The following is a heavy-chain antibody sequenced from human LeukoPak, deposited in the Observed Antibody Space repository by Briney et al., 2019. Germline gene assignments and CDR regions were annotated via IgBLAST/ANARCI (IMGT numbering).Heavy chain of an antibody. J-gene: IGHJ4*02. D-gene: IGHD3-10*01. CDR2: ISSDSNYI. CDR1: GFTFSSYT. CDR3: ARGGGFVDY. V-gene: IGHV3-21*01. Sequence: GGSLRLSCAASGFTFSSYTMNWVRQAPGKGLEWVSSISSDSNYIYYADSVKGRFTISRDNAWNSLYLQMNSLRAEDTAVYYCARGGGFVDYWGQGTLVTVSS.